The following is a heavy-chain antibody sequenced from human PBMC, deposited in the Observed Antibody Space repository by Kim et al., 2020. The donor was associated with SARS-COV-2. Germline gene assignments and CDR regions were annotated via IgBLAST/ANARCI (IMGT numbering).Heavy chain of an antibody. Sequence: SETLSLTCAVSGGSISSSNWWSWVRQPPGKGLEWIGEIDHSGSTNYNSSLKSRLTIEVDKAKNQFSLKLSSVTAADTAVYYCARGVSSAWTLRDYYDPWGQGTLVT. CDR2: IDHSGST. CDR3: ARGVSSAWTLRDYYDP. D-gene: IGHD6-19*01. V-gene: IGHV4-4*02. CDR1: GGSISSSNW. J-gene: IGHJ5*02.